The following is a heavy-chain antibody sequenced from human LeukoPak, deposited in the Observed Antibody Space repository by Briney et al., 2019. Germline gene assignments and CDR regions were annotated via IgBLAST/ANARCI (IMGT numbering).Heavy chain of an antibody. J-gene: IGHJ3*02. CDR3: ARAIVATIEYAFDI. CDR2: IYYSGST. D-gene: IGHD5-12*01. CDR1: GGSFSGYY. V-gene: IGHV4-30-4*08. Sequence: SETLSLTCAVYGGSFSGYYWSWIRQPPGKGLEWIGYIYYSGSTYYNPSLKSRVTISVDTSKNQFSLKLSSVTAADTAVYYCARAIVATIEYAFDIWGQGTMVTVSS.